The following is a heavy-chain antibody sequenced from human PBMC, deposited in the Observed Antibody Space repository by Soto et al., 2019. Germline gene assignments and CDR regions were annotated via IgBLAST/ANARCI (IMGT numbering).Heavy chain of an antibody. D-gene: IGHD1-26*01. CDR2: ISGSGGNA. CDR3: AKDGASGSYPPYYYYGMDV. J-gene: IGHJ6*02. V-gene: IGHV3-23*01. CDR1: GFTFSSYA. Sequence: EVQLLESGGGLVQPGGSLRLSCAASGFTFSSYAMSWVRQAPGKGLEWVSTISGSGGNAYYADSVKGRFTISRDNSKNPLRLQMNSLGADDTAVYYCAKDGASGSYPPYYYYGMDVWGQGTTVTVSS.